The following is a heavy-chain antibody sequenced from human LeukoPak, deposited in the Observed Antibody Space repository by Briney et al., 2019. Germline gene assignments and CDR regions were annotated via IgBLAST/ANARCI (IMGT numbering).Heavy chain of an antibody. CDR3: AGFGFGELFSGNWFDP. CDR2: IYYSGST. D-gene: IGHD3-10*01. CDR1: GGSISSGDYY. V-gene: IGHV4-30-4*01. J-gene: IGHJ5*02. Sequence: SETLSLTCTVSGGSISSGDYYWSWIRQPPGKGLEWIGYIYYSGSTYYNPSLKSRVTISVDTSKNQFSLKLSSVTAADTAVYYCAGFGFGELFSGNWFDPWGQGTLVTVSS.